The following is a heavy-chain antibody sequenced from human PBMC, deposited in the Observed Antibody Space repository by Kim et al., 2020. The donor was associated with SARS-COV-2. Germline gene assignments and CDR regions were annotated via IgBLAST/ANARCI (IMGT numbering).Heavy chain of an antibody. CDR3: ARDQRGSYYLDY. D-gene: IGHD1-26*01. Sequence: YAASVKGRFTTTRDNSKNTLYLHMTSLRAEYTAVYYCARDQRGSYYLDYWGQGTLVTVSS. V-gene: IGHV3-33*01. J-gene: IGHJ4*02.